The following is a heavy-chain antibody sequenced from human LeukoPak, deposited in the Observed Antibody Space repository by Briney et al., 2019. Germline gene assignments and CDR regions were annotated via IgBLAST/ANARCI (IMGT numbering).Heavy chain of an antibody. CDR1: GFTFSSYS. V-gene: IGHV3-21*01. Sequence: PGGSLRLSCAASGFTFSSYSMNWVRQAPGKGLEWVSSISSSSSYIYYADSVKGRFTISRDNAKNSLYLQMNSLRAEDTAVYYCARSLYCSGGSCYYYYGMDVWGQGTTVTVSS. D-gene: IGHD2-15*01. CDR3: ARSLYCSGGSCYYYYGMDV. J-gene: IGHJ6*02. CDR2: ISSSSSYI.